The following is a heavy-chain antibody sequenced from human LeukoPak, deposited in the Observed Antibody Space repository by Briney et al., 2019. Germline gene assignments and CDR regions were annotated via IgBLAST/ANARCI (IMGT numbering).Heavy chain of an antibody. CDR2: IYYSGST. CDR3: ARGKGYSIVVVPAATYVDY. D-gene: IGHD2-2*01. Sequence: PSETLSLTCTVSGGSISSYYWSWIRQPPGKGLEWIGYIYYSGSTNYNPSLKSRVTISVDTSKNQFSLKLSSVTAADTAVYYCARGKGYSIVVVPAATYVDYWGQGTLVTVSS. V-gene: IGHV4-59*12. J-gene: IGHJ4*02. CDR1: GGSISSYY.